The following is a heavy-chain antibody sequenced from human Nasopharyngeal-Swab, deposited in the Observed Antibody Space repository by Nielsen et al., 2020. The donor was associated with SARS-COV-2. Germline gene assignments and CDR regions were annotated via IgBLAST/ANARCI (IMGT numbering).Heavy chain of an antibody. CDR1: GFSVTSHG. D-gene: IGHD3-22*01. CDR3: HLSSGYDGYINY. V-gene: IGHV3-33*01. J-gene: IGHJ4*02. Sequence: LTCKASGFSVTSHGMHWVRQAPGKGLEWVAVIWYDGTNKFYADSVKGRFTISRDNSKNTLYLQMNSLRAEDTAMYYCHLSSGYDGYINYWGQGTLVTVSS. CDR2: IWYDGTNK.